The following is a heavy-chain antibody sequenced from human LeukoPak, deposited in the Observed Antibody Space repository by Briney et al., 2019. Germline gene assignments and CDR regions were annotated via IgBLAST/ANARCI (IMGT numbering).Heavy chain of an antibody. CDR3: ARLMSGSASFDY. CDR2: ISSSSSYI. D-gene: IGHD6-19*01. CDR1: GFTFSSYS. V-gene: IGHV3-21*01. J-gene: IGHJ4*02. Sequence: GGSLRLSCAASGFTFSSYSMNWVRQAPGKGLEWVSSISSSSSYIYYADSVKGRFTISRDNAKNSLYLQMNSLRAEDTAVYYCARLMSGSASFDYWGQGTLLTVSS.